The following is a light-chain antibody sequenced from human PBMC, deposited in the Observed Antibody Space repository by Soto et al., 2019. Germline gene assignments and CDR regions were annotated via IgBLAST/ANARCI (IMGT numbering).Light chain of an antibody. CDR2: HAS. CDR1: QSVGRDY. CDR3: QQYASSPLT. Sequence: EIVLTQSPGTLSLSPGERATLSCRASQSVGRDYLSWYQQQPGQAPRLLIYHASNRATGIPDRFSGSGSGTDFTLTISSLEPEDFAEFYCQQYASSPLTFGGGTKVEIK. V-gene: IGKV3-20*01. J-gene: IGKJ4*01.